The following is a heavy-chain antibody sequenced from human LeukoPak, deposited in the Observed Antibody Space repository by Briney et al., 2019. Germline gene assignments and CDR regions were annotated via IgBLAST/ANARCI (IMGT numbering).Heavy chain of an antibody. J-gene: IGHJ3*02. Sequence: GGSLRLSCAASGLTFSSHWMHWVRQAPGKGLVWVSRITNDGSSTTYADSVKGRFTISRDNSKNTLYLQMNSLRVEDTAVYYCARALAMVRGVKDHDAFDIWGQGTMVTVSS. CDR2: ITNDGSST. V-gene: IGHV3-74*01. D-gene: IGHD3-10*01. CDR3: ARALAMVRGVKDHDAFDI. CDR1: GLTFSSHW.